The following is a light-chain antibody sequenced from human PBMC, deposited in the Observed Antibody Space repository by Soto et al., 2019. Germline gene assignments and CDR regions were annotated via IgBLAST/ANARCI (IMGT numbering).Light chain of an antibody. V-gene: IGKV3-20*01. CDR3: QRYGSSSFT. CDR1: PSVSSSY. Sequence: EIVLPQSPGPLSLSPGERATLSCRASPSVSSSYSAWYQQKPGQAPRLLIYGASSRATGIPDRFSGRGSGTDFTLTNSRLEPEDFAVYYCQRYGSSSFTFGPGTKVDIK. J-gene: IGKJ3*01. CDR2: GAS.